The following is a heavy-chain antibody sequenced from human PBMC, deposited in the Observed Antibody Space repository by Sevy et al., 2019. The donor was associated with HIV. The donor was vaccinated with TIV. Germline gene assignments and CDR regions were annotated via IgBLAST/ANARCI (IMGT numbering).Heavy chain of an antibody. V-gene: IGHV4-39*01. Sequence: SETLSLTCTVSGGSISSTNYYWGWIRQPPGKGLEWIGSIYYSGSTYYNPSLKSRVTISVDTSKNHFSLRLNSVTAADTAIYYCARQLMREGHGGWTFDYWGQGTLVTVSS. CDR1: GGSISSTNYY. D-gene: IGHD6-19*01. CDR3: ARQLMREGHGGWTFDY. J-gene: IGHJ4*02. CDR2: IYYSGST.